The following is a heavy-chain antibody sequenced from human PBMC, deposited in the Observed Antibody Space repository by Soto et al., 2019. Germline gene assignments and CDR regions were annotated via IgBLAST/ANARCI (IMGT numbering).Heavy chain of an antibody. J-gene: IGHJ5*02. Sequence: QVQLQESGPGLVKPSETLSLTCTVSGGSISSYYWSWIRQPPGKGLEWIGYIYYSGSTNYNPSLTSRVTISVETSKIQFSLKLSSVTAADTAVYYCARTLDPWGQGTLVTVSS. V-gene: IGHV4-59*01. CDR2: IYYSGST. CDR3: ARTLDP. CDR1: GGSISSYY.